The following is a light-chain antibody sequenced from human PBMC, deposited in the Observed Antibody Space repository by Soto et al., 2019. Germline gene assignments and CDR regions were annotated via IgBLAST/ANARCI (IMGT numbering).Light chain of an antibody. CDR3: SSYTNINTRACV. J-gene: IGLJ1*01. CDR1: SSNIGINY. CDR2: RNN. V-gene: IGLV1-47*01. Sequence: QSVLTQTPSASGTPGQRVTISCSGSSSNIGINYVYWYQQLPGTAPKLLIYRNNQRPSGVPDRFSGSKSGTSASLAISGLRSEDEADYYCSSYTNINTRACVFGTGTKLTVL.